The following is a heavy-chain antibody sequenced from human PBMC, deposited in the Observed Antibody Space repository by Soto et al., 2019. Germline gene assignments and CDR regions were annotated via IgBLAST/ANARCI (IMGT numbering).Heavy chain of an antibody. CDR2: IWYDGSNK. J-gene: IGHJ4*02. V-gene: IGHV3-33*01. D-gene: IGHD1-26*01. CDR3: ARERIDTSFDY. Sequence: QVQLVESGGGVVQPGRSLRLSCAASGFTFSSYGMHWVRQAPGKGLEWVAAIWYDGSNKYYADSVKGRFTISRDNSKNTLYLQMNSLRAEDTAVYYCARERIDTSFDYWGQGTLVTVSS. CDR1: GFTFSSYG.